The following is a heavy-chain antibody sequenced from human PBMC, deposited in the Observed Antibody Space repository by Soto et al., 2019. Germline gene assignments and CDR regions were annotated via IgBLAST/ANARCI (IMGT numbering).Heavy chain of an antibody. V-gene: IGHV4-4*07. CDR1: GDSVSNYY. D-gene: IGHD1-20*01. CDR3: TKGHNWNYCSYGVDV. CDR2: VYSSGAT. J-gene: IGHJ6*02. Sequence: PSETLSLTCTVSGDSVSNYYWSWIRQPAGRGLEWIGRVYSSGATTYNPSLNGRVTMSVDTSRNQFSLRLSSVTAADTAIYYCTKGHNWNYCSYGVDVWGQGTAVTVSS.